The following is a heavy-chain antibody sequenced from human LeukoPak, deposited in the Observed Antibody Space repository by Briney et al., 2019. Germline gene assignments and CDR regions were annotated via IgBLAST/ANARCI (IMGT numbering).Heavy chain of an antibody. V-gene: IGHV4-39*01. CDR2: IYYSGST. CDR1: GGSISSSSYY. D-gene: IGHD6-19*01. Sequence: PSETLSLTCTVSGGSISSSSYYWGWIRRPPGKGLEWIGSIYYSGSTYYNPSLKSRVTISVDTSKNQFSLKQSSVTAADTAVYYCAAQWLERLNWFDPWGQGTLVTVSS. J-gene: IGHJ5*02. CDR3: AAQWLERLNWFDP.